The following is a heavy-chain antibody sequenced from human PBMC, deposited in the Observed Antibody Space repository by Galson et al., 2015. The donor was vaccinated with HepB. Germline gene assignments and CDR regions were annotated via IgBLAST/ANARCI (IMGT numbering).Heavy chain of an antibody. CDR3: ASSGWHYYYGMDV. D-gene: IGHD6-19*01. CDR1: GYTFTSYY. CDR2: INPSGGST. Sequence: SVKVSCKASGYTFTSYYMHWVRQAPGQGLEWMGIINPSGGSTSYAQKFQGRVTMTRDTSTSTVYMELSSLRSEDTAVYYCASSGWHYYYGMDVWGQGTTVTVSS. V-gene: IGHV1-46*01. J-gene: IGHJ6*02.